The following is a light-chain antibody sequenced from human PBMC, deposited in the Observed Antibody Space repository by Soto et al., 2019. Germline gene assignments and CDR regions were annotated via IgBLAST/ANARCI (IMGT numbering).Light chain of an antibody. CDR1: QSVSSN. J-gene: IGKJ5*01. CDR3: QQYNKWPPST. V-gene: IGKV3-15*01. Sequence: EIAMTQSPVTLSVSPGERATLSCRASQSVSSNLAWYQQKPGQAPRLLIYGASTRVTGIPGRFSGSGSGTEFTLTISILQSEDFAVYYCQQYNKWPPSTFGQGTRLEIK. CDR2: GAS.